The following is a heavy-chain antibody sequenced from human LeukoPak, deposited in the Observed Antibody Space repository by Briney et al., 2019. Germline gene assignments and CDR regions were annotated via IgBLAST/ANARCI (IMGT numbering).Heavy chain of an antibody. CDR1: GFTFSSYG. J-gene: IGHJ6*02. Sequence: PGGSLRLSCAASGFTFSSYGMHWVRQAPGKGLEWVAVISYDGSNKYYADSVKGRFTISRDNSKNTLYLQMNSLRADDTAVYYCAKDRVAAAKESYGMDVWGQGTTVTV. D-gene: IGHD6-13*01. CDR3: AKDRVAAAKESYGMDV. CDR2: ISYDGSNK. V-gene: IGHV3-30*18.